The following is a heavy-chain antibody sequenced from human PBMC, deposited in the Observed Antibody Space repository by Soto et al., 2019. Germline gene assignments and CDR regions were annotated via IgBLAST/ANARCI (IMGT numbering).Heavy chain of an antibody. CDR1: GFTFSSYW. D-gene: IGHD2-21*02. V-gene: IGHV3-74*01. Sequence: EVQLVESGGGLVQPGGSLRLSCAASGFTFSSYWMHWVRQAPGKGLVWVSRINSDGSSTSYADSVKGRFTISRDNAKNTLYLQMISLRAEDTAVYYCARDYSVVTPRYYYGMDVWGQGSTVTVSS. J-gene: IGHJ6*02. CDR2: INSDGSST. CDR3: ARDYSVVTPRYYYGMDV.